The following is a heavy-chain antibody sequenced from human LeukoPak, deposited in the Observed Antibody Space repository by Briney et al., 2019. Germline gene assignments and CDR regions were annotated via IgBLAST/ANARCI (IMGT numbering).Heavy chain of an antibody. Sequence: PGGSLRLSCAASGFTFSSYGMHWVRQAPGKGLEWVSSISSSSYIYYTDSVKGRFTISRDNAKNSLYLQMNSLRVEDTAVYYCASQMAIGYWGQGTLVTVSS. CDR1: GFTFSSYG. CDR3: ASQMAIGY. CDR2: ISSSSYI. J-gene: IGHJ4*02. V-gene: IGHV3-21*01. D-gene: IGHD5-24*01.